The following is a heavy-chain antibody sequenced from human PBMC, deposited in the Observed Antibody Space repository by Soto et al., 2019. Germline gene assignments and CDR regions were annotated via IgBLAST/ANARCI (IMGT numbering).Heavy chain of an antibody. Sequence: WGSLRVCCVSSEFTLSIYEMVWVRQAPGKGLDWVSYISRTGGTIYYADSVKGRFTISRDNAKKSLFLQMNGLRVEDTARYYCARALFGAPLGYWGHGTLVTVSS. CDR2: ISRTGGTI. D-gene: IGHD3-3*01. V-gene: IGHV3-48*03. CDR1: EFTLSIYE. J-gene: IGHJ4*01. CDR3: ARALFGAPLGY.